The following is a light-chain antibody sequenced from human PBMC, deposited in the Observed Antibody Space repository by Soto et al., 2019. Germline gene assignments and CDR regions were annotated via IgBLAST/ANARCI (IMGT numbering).Light chain of an antibody. CDR1: QSISSW. Sequence: DIQMTQSPSTLSASVGDRVTITCRASQSISSWLAWYQQKPGKAPNLLIYDASSLESGVPSRFSGSGSGTEFTLTISSLQPDDFATYYCQQYNSYPLTFDGGTKVEIK. V-gene: IGKV1-5*01. J-gene: IGKJ4*01. CDR3: QQYNSYPLT. CDR2: DAS.